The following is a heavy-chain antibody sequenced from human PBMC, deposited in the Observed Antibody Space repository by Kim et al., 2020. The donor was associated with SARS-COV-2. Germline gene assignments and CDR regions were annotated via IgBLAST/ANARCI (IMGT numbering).Heavy chain of an antibody. Sequence: VGSLRLSCAASGFTFSSYAMTWVRQAPGKGLEWVSGITHSGGSAYYADSVKGRFTISRDNSKNTLYLQMNSLRADDTAVYYCAKGWSRYSDYWGQGTLVTVSS. CDR2: ITHSGGSA. CDR1: GFTFSSYA. CDR3: AKGWSRYSDY. J-gene: IGHJ4*02. V-gene: IGHV3-23*01.